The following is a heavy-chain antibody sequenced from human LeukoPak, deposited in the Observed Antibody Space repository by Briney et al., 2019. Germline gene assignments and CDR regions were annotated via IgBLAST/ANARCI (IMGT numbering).Heavy chain of an antibody. V-gene: IGHV3-23*01. CDR2: VSTNGDVT. CDR3: AKLSLSGRSQSADY. Sequence: GGSLRLSCVASGLTFNSHSMSWVRQAPGMGLEWVSVVSTNGDVTFYADSVKGRFIISRDNSKNTLFLQMNSLRAEDTAVYYCAKLSLSGRSQSADYWGQGTLVTVSS. D-gene: IGHD3-10*01. J-gene: IGHJ4*02. CDR1: GLTFNSHS.